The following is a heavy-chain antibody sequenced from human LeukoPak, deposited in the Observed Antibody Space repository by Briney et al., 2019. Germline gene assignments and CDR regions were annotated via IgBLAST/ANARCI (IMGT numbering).Heavy chain of an antibody. CDR3: AKDSYCGGDCYSGQSYGMDV. V-gene: IGHV3-30*02. J-gene: IGHJ6*02. CDR2: IRYDGSNK. CDR1: GFTFSSYG. Sequence: GGSLRLSCAASGFTFSSYGMHWVRQAPGKGLEWVAFIRYDGSNKYYADSVKGRFTISRDNSKNTLYLQMNSLRAEDTAVYYCAKDSYCGGDCYSGQSYGMDVWGQGTTVTVSS. D-gene: IGHD2-21*02.